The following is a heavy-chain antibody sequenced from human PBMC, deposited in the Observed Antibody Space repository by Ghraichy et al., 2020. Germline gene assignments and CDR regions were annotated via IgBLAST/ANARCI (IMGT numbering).Heavy chain of an antibody. Sequence: SLRLSCAASGFTFSSYWMHWVCQAPGKGLVWVSYINSDGSNTRYADSVKGRFTISRDNAKNTLYLQMNSLRAEDTAVYYCIRGGANWGFYFDYWGQGTLVTVSS. J-gene: IGHJ4*02. D-gene: IGHD7-27*01. CDR2: INSDGSNT. CDR3: IRGGANWGFYFDY. V-gene: IGHV3-74*01. CDR1: GFTFSSYW.